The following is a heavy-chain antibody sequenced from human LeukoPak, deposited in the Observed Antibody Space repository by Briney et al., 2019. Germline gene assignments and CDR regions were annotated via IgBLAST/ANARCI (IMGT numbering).Heavy chain of an antibody. CDR3: ASTMYSGSYLDS. J-gene: IGHJ4*02. CDR2: IKPDGSEK. CDR1: GFTFSSYA. V-gene: IGHV3-7*01. Sequence: GGSLRLSCAASGFTFSSYAMSWVRQAPGKGLEWVANIKPDGSEKHYVDSVEGRFTISRDNSKNTLYLQMNSLRAEDTAVYYCASTMYSGSYLDSWGQGTLVTVSS. D-gene: IGHD1-26*01.